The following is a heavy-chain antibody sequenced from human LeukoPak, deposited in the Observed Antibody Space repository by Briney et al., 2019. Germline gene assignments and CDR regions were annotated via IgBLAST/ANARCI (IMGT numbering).Heavy chain of an antibody. CDR2: IDQDGSAE. V-gene: IGHV3-7*04. D-gene: IGHD3-10*01. CDR3: ARADNYGSILDY. J-gene: IGHJ4*02. Sequence: GGSLRLSCAASGFTFSNYWMSWVRQSPGRGLEWVANIDQDGSAEYYVDSVGGRFTVSRDNAKNSLYLQIDSLRAEDTAVYYCARADNYGSILDYWAGEPWSPSPQ. CDR1: GFTFSNYW.